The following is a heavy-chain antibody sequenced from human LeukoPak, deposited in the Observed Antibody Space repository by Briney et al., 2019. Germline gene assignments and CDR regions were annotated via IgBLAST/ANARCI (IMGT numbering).Heavy chain of an antibody. D-gene: IGHD3-22*01. CDR1: GFTFSSYW. CDR2: IKQDGSEK. V-gene: IGHV3-7*01. Sequence: GGSPRLSCAASGFTFSSYWMSWVRQAPGKGLEWVANIKQDGSEKYYVDSVKGRFTISRDNAKNSLYLQMNSLRAEDTAVYYCARSSTTYYYDTSSHYWGQGTLVSVSS. CDR3: ARSSTTYYYDTSSHY. J-gene: IGHJ4*02.